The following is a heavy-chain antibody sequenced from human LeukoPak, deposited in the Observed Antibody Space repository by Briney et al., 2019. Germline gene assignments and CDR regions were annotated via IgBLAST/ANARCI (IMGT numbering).Heavy chain of an antibody. CDR3: ARDNVETSGWSTFDY. D-gene: IGHD6-19*01. J-gene: IGHJ4*02. CDR2: IYSGGST. V-gene: IGHV3-66*01. CDR1: GFTVSSSY. Sequence: PGGSLRLSCAASGFTVSSSYMSWVRQAPGKGLEWVSVIYSGGSTYYADSVKGRFTISRDNSKNTLYLQMNSLRAEDTAVYYCARDNVETSGWSTFDYWGQGTLVTVSS.